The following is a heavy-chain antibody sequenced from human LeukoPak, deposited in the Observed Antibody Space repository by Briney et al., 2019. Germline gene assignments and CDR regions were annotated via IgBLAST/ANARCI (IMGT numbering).Heavy chain of an antibody. D-gene: IGHD3-22*01. CDR3: AKDSFYYYDSSGSYNWFDP. CDR1: GFTFSSYA. CDR2: ISGSDGST. J-gene: IGHJ5*02. V-gene: IGHV3-23*01. Sequence: PGGSLRLSCAASGFTFSSYAMSWVRQAPGKGLEWVSAISGSDGSTYYADSVKGRFTISRDNSKNTLYLQMNSLRAEDTAVYYCAKDSFYYYDSSGSYNWFDPWGQGTLVTVSS.